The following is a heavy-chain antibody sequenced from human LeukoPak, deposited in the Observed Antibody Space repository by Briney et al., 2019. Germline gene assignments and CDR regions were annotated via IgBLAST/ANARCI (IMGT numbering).Heavy chain of an antibody. V-gene: IGHV4-34*01. J-gene: IGHJ4*02. D-gene: IGHD6-19*01. CDR3: ASHNSRLSGWLPHLDRYFDY. CDR2: INHSGST. CDR1: GGSFSGYY. Sequence: PSETLSLTCAVYGGSFSGYYWSWIRQPPGKGLEWIGEINHSGSTNYNPSLKSRVTISVDTSKSQFSLKLSSVTAADTAVYYCASHNSRLSGWLPHLDRYFDYWGQGTLVTVSS.